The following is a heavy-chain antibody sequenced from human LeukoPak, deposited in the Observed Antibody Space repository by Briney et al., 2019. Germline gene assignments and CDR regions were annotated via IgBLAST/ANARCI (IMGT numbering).Heavy chain of an antibody. CDR1: GYTFTGYY. D-gene: IGHD3-9*01. J-gene: IGHJ4*02. Sequence: ASVKASCKASGYTFTGYYMHWVRQAPGQGLEWMGWINPNSGGTNYAQKFQGRVTMTRDTSISTAYMELSRLRSDDTAVYYCARAYYDILTGYYFAGGYWGQGTLVTVSS. V-gene: IGHV1-2*02. CDR3: ARAYYDILTGYYFAGGY. CDR2: INPNSGGT.